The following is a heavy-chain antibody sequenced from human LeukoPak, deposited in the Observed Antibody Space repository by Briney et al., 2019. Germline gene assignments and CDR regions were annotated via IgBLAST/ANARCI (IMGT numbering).Heavy chain of an antibody. Sequence: SETLSLTCTVSGGPISSYYWSWIRQPPGKGLEWIGYIYYSGSTNYNPSLKSRVTISVHTSKNQFSLKLSSVTAAGTAVYYCARTTEGGYSYGSFYYYYMDVWGKGATVTISS. CDR1: GGPISSYY. J-gene: IGHJ6*03. CDR3: ARTTEGGYSYGSFYYYYMDV. D-gene: IGHD5-18*01. CDR2: IYYSGST. V-gene: IGHV4-59*01.